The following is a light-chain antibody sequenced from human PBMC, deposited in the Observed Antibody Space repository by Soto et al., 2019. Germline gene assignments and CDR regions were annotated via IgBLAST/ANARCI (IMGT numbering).Light chain of an antibody. CDR2: EVS. J-gene: IGLJ1*01. Sequence: QSVLTQPPSASGSPGQSVTISCTGTSSDVGGYNYVSWYQQHPGKAPKLMIYEVSKRPSGVPDRFSGSKSGNTASLTVSGLQAEDEAEYFCLSYGKVFGTGTKLTVL. CDR1: SSDVGGYNY. V-gene: IGLV2-8*01. CDR3: LSYGKV.